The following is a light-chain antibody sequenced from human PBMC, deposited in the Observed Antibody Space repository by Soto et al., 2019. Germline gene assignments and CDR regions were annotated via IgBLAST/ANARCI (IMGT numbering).Light chain of an antibody. CDR1: SSNIGGTNY. J-gene: IGLJ2*01. V-gene: IGLV1-47*02. CDR2: SNN. CDR3: ASWDVRLGAVI. Sequence: QLVLTQPPSASGTPGQKVFISCSGSSSNIGGTNYAYWYQQLPGAAPKLLMHSNNLRPSGVPERISGSKFGTAASLAISGLRSDDEAAYYCASWDVRLGAVIFGGGTKLTVL.